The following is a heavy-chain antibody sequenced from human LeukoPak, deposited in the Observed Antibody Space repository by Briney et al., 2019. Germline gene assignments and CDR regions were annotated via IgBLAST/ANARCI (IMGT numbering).Heavy chain of an antibody. CDR1: GFAFSSYA. CDR2: ISGSGGST. V-gene: IGHV3-23*01. J-gene: IGHJ5*02. Sequence: GGSLRLSCAASGFAFSSYAMSWVRQAPGKGLEWVSAISGSGGSTYYADSVKGRFTISRDNSKNTLYLQMNSLRAEDTAVYYCASFPGYPRWFDPWGQGTLVTVSS. CDR3: ASFPGYPRWFDP. D-gene: IGHD6-25*01.